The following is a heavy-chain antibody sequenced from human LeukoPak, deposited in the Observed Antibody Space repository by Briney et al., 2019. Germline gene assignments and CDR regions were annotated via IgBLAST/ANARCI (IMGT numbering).Heavy chain of an antibody. D-gene: IGHD2-2*01. CDR1: GFTFSSYG. J-gene: IGHJ4*02. CDR3: VKDGHCTHTSCYYFDY. Sequence: GGSLRLSCAASGFTFSSYGMHWVRQAPGKGLEWVAFIHYDGTITYYADSVKGRFTIYRDSSKNTLFLRMNSLGAEDTAVYYCVKDGHCTHTSCYYFDYWGQGTLVTVSS. CDR2: IHYDGTIT. V-gene: IGHV3-30*02.